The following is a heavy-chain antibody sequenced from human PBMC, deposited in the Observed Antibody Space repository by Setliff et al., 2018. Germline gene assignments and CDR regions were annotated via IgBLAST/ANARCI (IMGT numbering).Heavy chain of an antibody. V-gene: IGHV1-18*01. J-gene: IGHJ3*02. CDR1: GYTFAKYG. CDR2: ISGYNGYT. CDR3: VRDRAAIVVGPPTAAFDI. Sequence: SVKVSCQAFGYTFAKYGTSWVRQAPGQGLEWMGWISGYNGYTVYAQKLQGRVTLTTDTSTGTAYVEVRSLRSDDTAQYYCVRDRAAIVVGPPTAAFDIWGQGTMVTVSS. D-gene: IGHD2-2*01.